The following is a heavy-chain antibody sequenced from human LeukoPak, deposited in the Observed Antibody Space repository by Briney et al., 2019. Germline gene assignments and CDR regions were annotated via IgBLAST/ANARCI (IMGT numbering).Heavy chain of an antibody. D-gene: IGHD3-22*01. CDR3: ARVADSMIASTFHGMDV. Sequence: SVKVSCKASGFTFTSSAMQWVRQARGQRLEWIGWIVVGSGNTNYAQKFQERVTITRDMSTSTAYMELSSLRSEDTAVYYCARVADSMIASTFHGMDVWGQGTTVTVSS. V-gene: IGHV1-58*02. CDR2: IVVGSGNT. CDR1: GFTFTSSA. J-gene: IGHJ6*02.